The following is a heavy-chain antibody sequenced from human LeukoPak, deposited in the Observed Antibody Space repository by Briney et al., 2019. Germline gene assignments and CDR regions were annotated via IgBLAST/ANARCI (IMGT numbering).Heavy chain of an antibody. CDR1: GYTFTGYY. CDR2: INPNSGGT. Sequence: ASVKVSFKASGYTFTGYYIHWVRQAPGQGLQWMGWINPNSGGTNFAQKFQGRVTMTRDTSISTAYMELSSLTSDDTAVYHCARGAEFDYWGQGTLVTVSS. V-gene: IGHV1-2*02. CDR3: ARGAEFDY. J-gene: IGHJ4*02.